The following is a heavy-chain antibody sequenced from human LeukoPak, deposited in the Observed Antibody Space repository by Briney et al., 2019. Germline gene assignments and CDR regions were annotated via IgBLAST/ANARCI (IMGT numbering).Heavy chain of an antibody. CDR1: GGSISSGDYY. J-gene: IGHJ3*02. CDR2: IYYSGST. CDR3: ARVVEQAGYSYGDDAFDI. Sequence: SETLSLTCTVSGGSISSGDYYWSRIRQPPGKGLEWIGYIYYSGSTYYNPSLKSRVTISVGTSKNQFSLKLSSVTAADTAVYYCARVVEQAGYSYGDDAFDIWGQGTMVTVSS. V-gene: IGHV4-30-4*01. D-gene: IGHD5-18*01.